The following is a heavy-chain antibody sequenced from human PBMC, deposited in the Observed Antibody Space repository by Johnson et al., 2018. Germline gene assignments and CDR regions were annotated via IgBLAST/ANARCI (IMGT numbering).Heavy chain of an antibody. Sequence: VQLVESGGGLIQXGGSLRLSCAASGFTFSSYGMHWVRQAPGKGLEWVAVISYDGSNKYYADPVKGRFTISRDNSKNTRYLQMNSLRAEDTAVYYCAKDPSSGPGYYYGMDVWGQGTTVTVSS. CDR2: ISYDGSNK. CDR3: AKDPSSGPGYYYGMDV. CDR1: GFTFSSYG. D-gene: IGHD3-10*01. J-gene: IGHJ6*02. V-gene: IGHV3-30*18.